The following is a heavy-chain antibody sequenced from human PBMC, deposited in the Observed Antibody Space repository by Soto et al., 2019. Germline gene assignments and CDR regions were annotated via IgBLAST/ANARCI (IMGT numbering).Heavy chain of an antibody. CDR3: TRGRDCYDRDYCVY. CDR2: IRNDIYDETT. Sequence: PGGSLRLSCTASGFTFGDYAINWVRQVPGKGLEWLGFIRNDIYDETTEYAASVKGRIIISRDDSKSMAYLQMDSLKTEDTGVYYSTRGRDCYDRDYCVYLGQRALVTVSA. D-gene: IGHD2-21*01. V-gene: IGHV3-49*04. J-gene: IGHJ4*02. CDR1: GFTFGDYA.